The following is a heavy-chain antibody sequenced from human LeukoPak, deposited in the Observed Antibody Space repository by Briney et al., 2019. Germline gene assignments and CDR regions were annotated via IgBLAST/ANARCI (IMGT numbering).Heavy chain of an antibody. V-gene: IGHV1-18*01. CDR2: ISAYNGNT. CDR1: GYTFTSYG. Sequence: ASVKVSCKASGYTFTSYGISWVRQAPGQGLEWMGWISAYNGNTNYAQKLQGRVTMTTDTSTSTVYMELRSLRSDDTAVYYCARGSYRFGAVADQDYWGQGTLVTVSS. D-gene: IGHD6-19*01. J-gene: IGHJ4*02. CDR3: ARGSYRFGAVADQDY.